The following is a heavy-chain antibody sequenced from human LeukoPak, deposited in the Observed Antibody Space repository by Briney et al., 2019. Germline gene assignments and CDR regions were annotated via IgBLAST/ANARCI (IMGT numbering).Heavy chain of an antibody. Sequence: SETLSLTCAVYGGSFSGYYWSWIRQPPGKGLEWIGEINHSGSTNYNPSLKSRVTISVDTSKNQFSLKLSSVTAADTSVYYCARLYLSKIDYWGQGTLVTVSS. V-gene: IGHV4-34*01. J-gene: IGHJ4*02. CDR1: GGSFSGYY. D-gene: IGHD2/OR15-2a*01. CDR3: ARLYLSKIDY. CDR2: INHSGST.